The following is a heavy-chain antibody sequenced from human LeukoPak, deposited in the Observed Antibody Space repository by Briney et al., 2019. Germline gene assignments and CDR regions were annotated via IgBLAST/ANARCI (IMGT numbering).Heavy chain of an antibody. J-gene: IGHJ5*02. V-gene: IGHV3-21*01. CDR3: ARDVALRGDNWFDP. CDR1: GFTFSSYS. Sequence: PGGSLRLSCAASGFTFSSYSMNWVRQAPGKGLEWVSSISSSSSYIYYADSVKGRFTISRDNAKNSLYLQMNSLRAEDTAVYYCARDVALRGDNWFDPWGQGTLVTVSP. CDR2: ISSSSSYI. D-gene: IGHD2-15*01.